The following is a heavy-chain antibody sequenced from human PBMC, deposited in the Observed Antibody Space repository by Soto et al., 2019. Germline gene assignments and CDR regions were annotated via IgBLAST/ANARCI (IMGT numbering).Heavy chain of an antibody. CDR3: ARSPRYCSGGSCTRKGYYYYMDV. Sequence: KTSETLSLTCAVYGGSFSGYYWSWIRQPPGKGLEWIGEINHSGSTNYNPSLKSRVTITVDTSKNQYSLKLSSVTAADTAVYYCARSPRYCSGGSCTRKGYYYYMDVWGKGTTVTVSS. J-gene: IGHJ6*03. D-gene: IGHD2-15*01. CDR1: GGSFSGYY. V-gene: IGHV4-34*01. CDR2: INHSGST.